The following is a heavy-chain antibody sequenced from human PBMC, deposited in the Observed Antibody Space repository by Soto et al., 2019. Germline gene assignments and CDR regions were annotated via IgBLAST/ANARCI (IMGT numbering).Heavy chain of an antibody. CDR3: ARGQPHYYGSDSPMDV. CDR2: ITPILKTA. J-gene: IGHJ6*02. Sequence: QVQLVQSGAEVKKPGSSVKVSCKASGDTFSRYVISWVRQAPGQGLEWMGGITPILKTANYAQKFQNRVTIIADKSTSTVYMELSSLRSEDTAVYYCARGQPHYYGSDSPMDVWGQGTTVIVSS. CDR1: GDTFSRYV. D-gene: IGHD3-10*01. V-gene: IGHV1-69*06.